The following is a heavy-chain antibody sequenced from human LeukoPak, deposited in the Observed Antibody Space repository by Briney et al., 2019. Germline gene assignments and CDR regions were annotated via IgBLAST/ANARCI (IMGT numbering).Heavy chain of an antibody. CDR2: IYTSGST. CDR3: ARQMHDFDY. Sequence: PSETLSLTCTVSGGSISSGSYYWRCHRQPAGKGLEWIGRIYTSGSTNYNPSLKSRVTISVDTSKNHFSLKLSSVTAADTAVYYCARQMHDFDYWGQGTLVTVSS. V-gene: IGHV4-61*02. D-gene: IGHD5-24*01. J-gene: IGHJ4*02. CDR1: GGSISSGSYY.